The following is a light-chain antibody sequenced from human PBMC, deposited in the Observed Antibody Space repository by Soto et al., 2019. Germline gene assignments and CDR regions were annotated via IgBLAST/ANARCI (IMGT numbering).Light chain of an antibody. Sequence: EIQMTQSPSSLSASVGDRVTITCRASQGVGVYLAWYQQKPGKVPKLLIYSASPLQSGVPSRFSGSGSGTAFNLTINSLQPEDFAIYYCQQFSTSPLTFGQGTRLEIK. J-gene: IGKJ5*01. CDR1: QGVGVY. V-gene: IGKV1-27*01. CDR2: SAS. CDR3: QQFSTSPLT.